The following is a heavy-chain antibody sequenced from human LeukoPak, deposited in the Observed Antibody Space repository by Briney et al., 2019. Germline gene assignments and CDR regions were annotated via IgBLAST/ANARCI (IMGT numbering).Heavy chain of an antibody. CDR2: ISGSGGST. J-gene: IGHJ4*02. Sequence: GGSLRLSCAASGFTFSSYAMSWVRQAPGKGLEWVSAISGSGGSTYYADSVKGRFTISRDNSKNTLYLQMNSLRAEDTAVYYCAKGVITIFGVVIGYFDYWGQGTLVTVSS. D-gene: IGHD3-3*01. CDR3: AKGVITIFGVVIGYFDY. V-gene: IGHV3-23*01. CDR1: GFTFSSYA.